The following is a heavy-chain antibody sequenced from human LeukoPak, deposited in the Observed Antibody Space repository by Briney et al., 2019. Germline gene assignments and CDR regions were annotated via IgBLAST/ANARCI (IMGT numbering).Heavy chain of an antibody. V-gene: IGHV3-64*01. CDR3: ARWVSTSTDAFDI. CDR1: GFTFSYYA. CDR2: INRFRGST. J-gene: IGHJ3*02. D-gene: IGHD6-6*01. Sequence: GVSVRLSCAASGFTFSYYAMHWVRQAPGKGLEYVSAINRFRGSTYYAHSVKGRFTLSRDNSKKMLYLQMGSLRPEDMAVYYCARWVSTSTDAFDIWGQGTMVTVSS.